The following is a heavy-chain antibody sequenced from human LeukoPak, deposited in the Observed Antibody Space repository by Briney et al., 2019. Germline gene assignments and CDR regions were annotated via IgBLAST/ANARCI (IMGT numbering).Heavy chain of an antibody. Sequence: GASVKVSCKASGYTLTDYYMHWVRQAPGQGLEWMGWINPNSGGTNYAQKFQGRVTMTRDTSISTAYMELSRLRSDDTAVYYCARGGLSPAARYGMDVWGQGTTVTVSS. D-gene: IGHD2-2*01. J-gene: IGHJ6*02. V-gene: IGHV1-2*02. CDR2: INPNSGGT. CDR1: GYTLTDYY. CDR3: ARGGLSPAARYGMDV.